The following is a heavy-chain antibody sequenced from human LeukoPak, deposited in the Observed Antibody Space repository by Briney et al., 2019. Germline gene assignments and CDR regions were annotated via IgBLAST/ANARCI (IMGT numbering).Heavy chain of an antibody. D-gene: IGHD1-26*01. CDR2: IKQDGSVK. CDR3: ARDVSGSLDY. V-gene: IGHV3-7*01. CDR1: GFTFNTYW. J-gene: IGHJ4*02. Sequence: GGSLRLSCAASGFTFNTYWMAWVRRAPGKGLEWVANIKQDGSVKNYVDSVKGRFTISRDDAKNSVYLQMNSLKTEDTAVYYCARDVSGSLDYWGKGTRVTVSA.